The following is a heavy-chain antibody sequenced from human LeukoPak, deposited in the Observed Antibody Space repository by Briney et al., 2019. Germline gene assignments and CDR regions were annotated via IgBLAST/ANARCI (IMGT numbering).Heavy chain of an antibody. D-gene: IGHD6-19*01. CDR2: ISWNSGSI. J-gene: IGHJ4*02. CDR3: AKDNRRHYTSGPNPDSLH. CDR1: GFIFNNYA. Sequence: GGSLRLSCAGSGFIFNNYAMHWVRQPPGKGLEWVSGISWNSGSIDYADSVKGRFTISRDNAKNSLYLQMNRLRVDDTAFYYCAKDNRRHYTSGPNPDSLHWGQGALVTVSS. V-gene: IGHV3-9*01.